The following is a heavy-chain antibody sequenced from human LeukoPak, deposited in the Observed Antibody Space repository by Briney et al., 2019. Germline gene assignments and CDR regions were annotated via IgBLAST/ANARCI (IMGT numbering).Heavy chain of an antibody. J-gene: IGHJ6*02. V-gene: IGHV4-59*01. D-gene: IGHD3-9*01. CDR2: IDFSGNT. CDR3: ARDLNHGFNYYYYGLEV. CDR1: GDSINSYY. Sequence: SVTLSLTCTVSGDSINSYYWSWLRQPPGKGLEWIGYIDFSGNTKYNPSLKNRGTISVDRSKSQFYLTLRSVTAADTAVYYCARDLNHGFNYYYYGLEVWGQGTTVTVSS.